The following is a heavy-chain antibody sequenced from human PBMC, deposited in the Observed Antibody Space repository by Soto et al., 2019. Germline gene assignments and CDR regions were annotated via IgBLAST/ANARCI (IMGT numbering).Heavy chain of an antibody. D-gene: IGHD3-10*01. CDR2: IKGDGSSI. V-gene: IGHV3-74*01. J-gene: IGHJ3*01. CDR3: ASGMAGHYGFDV. Sequence: EVQLVESGGGLVQPGGSLRLSCEASGCTFSNYWMHWVRQVPGKGLVWVSRIKGDGSSINYADSVKGRFTISRDNAKNTVFMQINRLGGKDAAVYYGASGMAGHYGFDVWGQGKMVTVSS. CDR1: GCTFSNYW.